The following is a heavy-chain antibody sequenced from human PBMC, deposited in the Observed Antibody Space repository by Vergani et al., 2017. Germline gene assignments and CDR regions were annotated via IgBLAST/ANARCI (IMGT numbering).Heavy chain of an antibody. CDR3: ASGWDFGDSR. D-gene: IGHD4-17*01. CDR1: GGSITSSSYY. Sequence: QLQLQESGPGLVKPSETLSLTCTVSGGSITSSSYYWGWIRQPPGKGLEWIGSIYYSGSTYYNPSLKSRLTISVDASKKQFSLKLSSVTAPDTAVYYCASGWDFGDSRWGQGTLVTVSS. J-gene: IGHJ4*02. V-gene: IGHV4-39*01. CDR2: IYYSGST.